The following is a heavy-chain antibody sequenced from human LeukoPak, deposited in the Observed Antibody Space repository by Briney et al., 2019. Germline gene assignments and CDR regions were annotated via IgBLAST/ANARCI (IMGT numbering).Heavy chain of an antibody. D-gene: IGHD1-26*01. Sequence: GASLRLSCAASGFTFNTYAMNWVRQAPGKGLEWVSAISGSGENTYYADSVKGRFTISRDNSKNTLFLQMSSLRVEDTAVYYCAKDDRPGTGPYTGSYYCAFDIWGQGTMVTVSS. CDR2: ISGSGENT. CDR3: AKDDRPGTGPYTGSYYCAFDI. CDR1: GFTFNTYA. J-gene: IGHJ3*02. V-gene: IGHV3-23*01.